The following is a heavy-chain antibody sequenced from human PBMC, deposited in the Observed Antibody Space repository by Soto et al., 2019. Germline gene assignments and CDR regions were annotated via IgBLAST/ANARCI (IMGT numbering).Heavy chain of an antibody. CDR3: ARAEGGPNFDY. D-gene: IGHD2-15*01. V-gene: IGHV4-61*01. CDR1: GGSVSSGSYY. Sequence: QVQLQESGPGLVKPSETLSLTCTVSGGSVSSGSYYWSWIRQPPGKGLEWIGYIYYSGSTNYNPSLNSRVTISVDTSKNQFSLKLSSVTAADTAVYYCARAEGGPNFDYWGQGTLVTVSS. J-gene: IGHJ4*02. CDR2: IYYSGST.